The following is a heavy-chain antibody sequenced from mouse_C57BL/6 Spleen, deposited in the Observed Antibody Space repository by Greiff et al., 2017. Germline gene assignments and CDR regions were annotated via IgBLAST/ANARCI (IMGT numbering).Heavy chain of an antibody. D-gene: IGHD2-3*01. CDR1: GVDFSRYW. Sequence: EASGVDFSRYWMSWVRRAPGKGLEWIGEINPDSSTINYAPSLKDKFIISRDNAKNTLYLQMSKVRSEDTALYYCARRGIYDGYYVYYAMDYWGQGTSVTVSS. CDR2: INPDSSTI. CDR3: ARRGIYDGYYVYYAMDY. J-gene: IGHJ4*01. V-gene: IGHV4-1*01.